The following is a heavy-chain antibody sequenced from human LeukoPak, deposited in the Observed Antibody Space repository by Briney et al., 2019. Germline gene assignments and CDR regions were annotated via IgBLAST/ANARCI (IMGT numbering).Heavy chain of an antibody. CDR1: GFTFSSYA. CDR2: ISYDGSNK. J-gene: IGHJ4*02. Sequence: PGGSLRLSCAASGFTFSSYAMHWVRQAPGKGLEWVAVISYDGSNKYYADSVKGRFTISRDNSKNTLYLQMNSLRAEDTAVYYCARGYCSSTSCSPFDYWGQGTLVTVSS. V-gene: IGHV3-30-3*01. CDR3: ARGYCSSTSCSPFDY. D-gene: IGHD2-2*01.